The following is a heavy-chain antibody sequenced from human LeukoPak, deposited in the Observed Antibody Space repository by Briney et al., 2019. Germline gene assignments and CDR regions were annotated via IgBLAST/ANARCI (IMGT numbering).Heavy chain of an antibody. J-gene: IGHJ1*01. CDR3: AKDQYYYDSSGTEH. D-gene: IGHD3-22*01. CDR2: ISGSGGST. V-gene: IGHV3-23*01. CDR1: GFTFSNYA. Sequence: GGSLRLSCAASGFTFSNYAMSWVRQAPGKGLEWVSAISGSGGSTYYADSVKGRFTISRDNSKNTLYLQMNSLRAEDTAVYYCAKDQYYYDSSGTEHWGQGTLVTVSS.